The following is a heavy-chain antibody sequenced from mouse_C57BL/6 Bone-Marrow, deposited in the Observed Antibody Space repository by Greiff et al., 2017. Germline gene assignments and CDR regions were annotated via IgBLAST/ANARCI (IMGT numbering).Heavy chain of an antibody. CDR1: GFTFSSYT. J-gene: IGHJ2*01. D-gene: IGHD1-1*01. CDR2: ISGGGGNT. CDR3: ARGTTVVAPYYFDY. Sequence: EVQLVESGGGLVKPGGSLKLSCAASGFTFSSYTMSWVRQTPEKRLEWVATISGGGGNTYYPDSVKGRFTISRDNAKNTLYLQMSSLRSEDTALYYCARGTTVVAPYYFDYWGQGTTLTVSS. V-gene: IGHV5-9*01.